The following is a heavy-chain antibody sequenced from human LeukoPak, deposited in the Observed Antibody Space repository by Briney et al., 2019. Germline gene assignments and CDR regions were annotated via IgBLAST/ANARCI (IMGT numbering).Heavy chain of an antibody. D-gene: IGHD5-12*01. CDR1: GFPFSSYS. CDR2: ISNSASTI. CDR3: ARDLVATSRFDY. J-gene: IGHJ4*02. V-gene: IGHV3-48*02. Sequence: GGSLRLSCAASGFPFSSYSMNWVRQAPGKGLEWVSYISNSASTIYYADSVTGRFTISRDNAKNSLYLQMNSLRDEDTAVYYCARDLVATSRFDYWGQGTLVTVSS.